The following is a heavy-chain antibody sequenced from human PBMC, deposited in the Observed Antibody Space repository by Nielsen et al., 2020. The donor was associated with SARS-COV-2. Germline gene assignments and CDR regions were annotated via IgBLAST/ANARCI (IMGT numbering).Heavy chain of an antibody. J-gene: IGHJ4*02. CDR1: GFTFSSYS. D-gene: IGHD2-2*02. V-gene: IGHV3-21*01. CDR3: ARGRLPYCSGTSCYTIDS. Sequence: GGSLRLSCAASGFTFSSYSMNWVRQAPGKGLEWVSSISRSSSDIYHADSVKGRFTISRDNAKNSLYLQMNSLRAEDTAVYYCARGRLPYCSGTSCYTIDSWGQGTLVTVSS. CDR2: ISRSSSDI.